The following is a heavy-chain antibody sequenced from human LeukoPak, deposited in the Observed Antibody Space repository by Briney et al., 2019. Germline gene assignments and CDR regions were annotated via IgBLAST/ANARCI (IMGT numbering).Heavy chain of an antibody. CDR1: GFTLDDCA. J-gene: IGHJ6*02. Sequence: GGSLRLSFSASGFTLDDCAMYWVRQAPGKGREWVSFISVNGRSTYYADSVKGRFTISRDNSKNSLYLQMNGLRTEDTALYDCAKATPPPAPTRCYYYYGMDVWGQGTTVTVSS. CDR2: ISVNGRST. V-gene: IGHV3-43*02. CDR3: AKATPPPAPTRCYYYYGMDV. D-gene: IGHD2-2*01.